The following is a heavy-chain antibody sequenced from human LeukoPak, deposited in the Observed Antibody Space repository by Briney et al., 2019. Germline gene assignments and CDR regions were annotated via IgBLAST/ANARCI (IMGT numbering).Heavy chain of an antibody. Sequence: PGGSLRLSCAASGFTFSSYWMSWVRQAPGKGLEWIGYIYYSGSTNYNPSLKSRVTISVDTSKNQFSLKLSSVTAADTAVYYCARLTAAAGMMWFDPWGQGTLVTVSS. V-gene: IGHV4-59*01. CDR1: GFTFSSYW. D-gene: IGHD6-13*01. CDR3: ARLTAAAGMMWFDP. J-gene: IGHJ5*02. CDR2: IYYSGST.